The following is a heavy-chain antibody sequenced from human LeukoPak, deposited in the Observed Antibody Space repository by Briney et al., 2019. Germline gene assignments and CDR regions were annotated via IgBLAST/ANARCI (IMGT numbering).Heavy chain of an antibody. J-gene: IGHJ5*02. CDR2: INPNSGGT. CDR3: AREPSITMVRGVKWFDP. CDR1: GYTFTGYY. Sequence: ASVKVSCKASGYTFTGYYMHWVRQAPGQGLEWMGWINPNSGGTNYAQKFQGRVTMTRDTSISTAYMELSRLRSDDTAVYYCAREPSITMVRGVKWFDPWGQGTPVTVSS. V-gene: IGHV1-2*02. D-gene: IGHD3-10*01.